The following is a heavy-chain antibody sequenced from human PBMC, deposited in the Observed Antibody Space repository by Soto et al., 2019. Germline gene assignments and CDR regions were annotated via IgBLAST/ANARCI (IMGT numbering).Heavy chain of an antibody. Sequence: EVQLVESGGGLVQPGGSLRLSCAASEFTFTRYWMSWVRQAPGKGLEWVANIKEDGSEQFYVDSVKGRFTISRDNAKNSLYLQMNSLRVEDTAVYYCARDTYDVLDQWGQGTLVTVSS. V-gene: IGHV3-7*01. CDR2: IKEDGSEQ. CDR3: ARDTYDVLDQ. J-gene: IGHJ4*02. CDR1: EFTFTRYW. D-gene: IGHD3-22*01.